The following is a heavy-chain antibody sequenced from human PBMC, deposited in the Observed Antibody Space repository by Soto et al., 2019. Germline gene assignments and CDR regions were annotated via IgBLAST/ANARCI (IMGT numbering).Heavy chain of an antibody. CDR3: GRGGAGIRVYYYYGMDV. CDR1: GGSFSGYY. V-gene: IGHV4-34*01. J-gene: IGHJ6*02. Sequence: PSETLSLTCAVYGGSFSGYYWSWIRQPPGKGLEWIGEINHSGSTNYNPSLKSRVTISVDTSKNQFSLKLSSVTAADTAVYYCGRGGAGIRVYYYYGMDVWGQGTTVTVSS. D-gene: IGHD1-1*01. CDR2: INHSGST.